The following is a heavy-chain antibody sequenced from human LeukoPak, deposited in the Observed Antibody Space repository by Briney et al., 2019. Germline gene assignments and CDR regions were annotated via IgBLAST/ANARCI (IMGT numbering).Heavy chain of an antibody. Sequence: GASVKVSCKASGGTFSSYAISWVRQAPGQGLEWMGGIIPIFGTANYAQKFQGRVTITTDESTSTAYMELSSLRSEDTAVYYCARRHGDYEYYFDYWGQGTLVTVSS. CDR2: IIPIFGTA. J-gene: IGHJ4*02. CDR1: GGTFSSYA. CDR3: ARRHGDYEYYFDY. V-gene: IGHV1-69*05. D-gene: IGHD4-17*01.